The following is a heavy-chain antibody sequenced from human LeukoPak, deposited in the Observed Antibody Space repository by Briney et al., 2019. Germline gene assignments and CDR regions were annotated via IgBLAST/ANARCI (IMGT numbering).Heavy chain of an antibody. D-gene: IGHD2-8*02. Sequence: GGTLRLSCAASGFTFSSYGMRWVRQAPGKGLEWVSAISGSGGSTYYADSVKGRFTISRDNSKNTLYLQMNSLRAEDAAVYYCAKAPLGRCTGAICYSFDYWGQGTLVTVSS. J-gene: IGHJ4*02. V-gene: IGHV3-23*01. CDR3: AKAPLGRCTGAICYSFDY. CDR2: ISGSGGST. CDR1: GFTFSSYG.